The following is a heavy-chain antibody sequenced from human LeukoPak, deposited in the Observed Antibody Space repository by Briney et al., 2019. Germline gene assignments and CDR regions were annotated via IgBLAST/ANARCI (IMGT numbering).Heavy chain of an antibody. CDR2: IYYSGST. CDR1: GGSISSSSYY. V-gene: IGHV4-39*07. J-gene: IGHJ4*02. D-gene: IGHD3-10*01. CDR3: ARDLDQRLVRGVIFHPLFDY. Sequence: PSETLSLTCTVSGGSISSSSYYWGWIRQPPGKGLEWIGSIYYSGSTYYNPSLKSRVTISVDTPKNQFFLKLSSVTAADAAVYCCARDLDQRLVRGVIFHPLFDYWGQGTLVTVSS.